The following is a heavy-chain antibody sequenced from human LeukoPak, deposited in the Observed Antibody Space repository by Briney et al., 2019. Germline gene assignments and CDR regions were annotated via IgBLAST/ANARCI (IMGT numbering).Heavy chain of an antibody. CDR1: GYTFTGYY. CDR2: INPTNGGT. D-gene: IGHD3-22*01. J-gene: IGHJ1*01. V-gene: IGHV1-2*02. CDR3: ARPRIESGGYFYGH. Sequence: ASVKVSCKASGYTFTGYYMHWVRQAPGQGLEWMGWINPTNGGTNYAQKFQDRVTMTTDTSTDTAYMELRWLTSDDTALYYCARPRIESGGYFYGHWGEGTLVTVSS.